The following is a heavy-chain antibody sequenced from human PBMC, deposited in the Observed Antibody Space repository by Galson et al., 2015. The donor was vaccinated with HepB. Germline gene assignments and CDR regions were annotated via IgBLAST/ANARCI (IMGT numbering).Heavy chain of an antibody. CDR2: TSGSSRYT. Sequence: SLRLSCAASGFTFSDDYMSWVRQAPGKGLEWLSYTSGSSRYTTYADSVKGRFTISRDNAKNSLYLQMNSLRAEDTVVYYCARESRYGSGTPYFQHWGQGTLVTVSS. CDR1: GFTFSDDY. V-gene: IGHV3-11*06. J-gene: IGHJ1*01. CDR3: ARESRYGSGTPYFQH. D-gene: IGHD3-10*01.